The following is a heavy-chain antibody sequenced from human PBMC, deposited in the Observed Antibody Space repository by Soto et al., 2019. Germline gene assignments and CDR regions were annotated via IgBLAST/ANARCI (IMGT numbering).Heavy chain of an antibody. CDR1: GGSISSSSYY. Sequence: PSETLSLTCTVSGGSISSSSYYWGWIRQPPGKGLEWIGTFYYSGSTYYNPSLKSRVTISVDTSKSQFSLKLSSVTAADTAVYYCARQSGYSYGEFFDYWGQGTLVTVSS. D-gene: IGHD5-18*01. CDR3: ARQSGYSYGEFFDY. V-gene: IGHV4-39*01. CDR2: FYYSGST. J-gene: IGHJ4*02.